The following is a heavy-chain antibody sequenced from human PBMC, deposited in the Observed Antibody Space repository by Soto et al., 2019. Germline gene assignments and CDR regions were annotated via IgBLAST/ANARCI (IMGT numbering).Heavy chain of an antibody. CDR1: GGSFSGYY. J-gene: IGHJ4*02. CDR3: ARGWEIVVLVAATGRPPGFDY. D-gene: IGHD2-15*01. Sequence: QVQLQQWGAGLLKPSETLSLTRAVYGGSFSGYYWSWIRQPPGKGLEWIGEINHSGSTNYNPSHKSRVTISVDTSKNQFSLKLSSVTAADTAVYYCARGWEIVVLVAATGRPPGFDYWGQGSLVPVSS. V-gene: IGHV4-34*01. CDR2: INHSGST.